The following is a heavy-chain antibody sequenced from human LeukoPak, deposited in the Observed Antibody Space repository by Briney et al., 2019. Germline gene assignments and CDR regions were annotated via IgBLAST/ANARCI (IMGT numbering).Heavy chain of an antibody. V-gene: IGHV3-74*01. J-gene: IGHJ4*02. CDR1: GNYW. CDR3: VSFYETY. CDR2: INSDGSWT. Sequence: GGSLRLSCAASGNYWMHWVRQAPGEGLVWVSHINSDGSWTSYADSVKGRFTISKDNAKNTVYLQMNSLRAEDTAVYYCVSFYETYWGRGTLVTVSS. D-gene: IGHD2/OR15-2a*01.